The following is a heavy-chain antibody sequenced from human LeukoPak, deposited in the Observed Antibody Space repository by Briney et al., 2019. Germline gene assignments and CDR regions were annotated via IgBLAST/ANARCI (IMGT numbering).Heavy chain of an antibody. CDR3: AKDDIVVVPAAKGDAFDI. J-gene: IGHJ3*02. Sequence: GGSLRLSCAASGFTFSSYAMSWVRQAPGKGLEWVSAISGSGGSTYYADSVKGRFTISRDNSKNTLYLQMNSLRAEDTAVYYCAKDDIVVVPAAKGDAFDIWGQGTMVTVSS. V-gene: IGHV3-23*01. CDR1: GFTFSSYA. CDR2: ISGSGGST. D-gene: IGHD2-2*01.